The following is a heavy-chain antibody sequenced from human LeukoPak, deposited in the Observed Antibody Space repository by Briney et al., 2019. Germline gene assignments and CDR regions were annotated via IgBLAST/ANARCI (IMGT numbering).Heavy chain of an antibody. CDR1: GGSINSGY. D-gene: IGHD1-26*01. CDR3: AGGHYPLEY. V-gene: IGHV4-59*01. Sequence: SETLSLTCSVSGGSINSGYWSWIRQPPGKGLEWIGLLYPSGSTNYNPSLKSRVTISVDTSRTQFSLKLSSMAAADTAVYYCAGGHYPLEYWGQGTLVTVSS. CDR2: LYPSGST. J-gene: IGHJ4*02.